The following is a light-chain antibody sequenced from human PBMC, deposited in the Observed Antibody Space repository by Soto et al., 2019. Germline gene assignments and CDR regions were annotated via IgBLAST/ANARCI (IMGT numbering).Light chain of an antibody. Sequence: QSALTQPRSASGSTGQSVTISCTGTSSDVGGYNYVSWYQQHPGKAPKLMIYEVSKRPSGVPDRFSGSKSGNTASLTVSGLQAEDEADYYCSSYAGSNNFGVFGTGTKVTVL. V-gene: IGLV2-8*01. CDR1: SSDVGGYNY. CDR3: SSYAGSNNFGV. CDR2: EVS. J-gene: IGLJ1*01.